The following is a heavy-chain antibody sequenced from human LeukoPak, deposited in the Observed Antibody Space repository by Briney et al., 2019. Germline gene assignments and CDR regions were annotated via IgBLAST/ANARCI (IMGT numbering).Heavy chain of an antibody. J-gene: IGHJ4*02. CDR3: ARGAGAGYNLEPFDY. Sequence: PSETLSLTCTVSGGSMSSYYWSWIRQPPEKGLEWIGYIYYSGSTKYNPSLKSRVTISVDTSKNQFSLKLSSVTAADTAVYYCARGAGAGYNLEPFDYWGQGTLVTVSS. D-gene: IGHD5-24*01. V-gene: IGHV4-59*08. CDR1: GGSMSSYY. CDR2: IYYSGST.